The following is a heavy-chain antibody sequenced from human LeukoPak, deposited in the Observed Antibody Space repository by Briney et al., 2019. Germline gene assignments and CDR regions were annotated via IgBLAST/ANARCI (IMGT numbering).Heavy chain of an antibody. Sequence: PGRSLRLSFAASGFTFSSYGMHWVRQAPGKGLEWVAVISYDGSNKYYADSVKGRFTISRDNSKNTLYLQMNSLRAEDTAVYYCAKDVDSSGYSERVPDYWGQGTLVTVSS. CDR1: GFTFSSYG. CDR2: ISYDGSNK. J-gene: IGHJ4*02. CDR3: AKDVDSSGYSERVPDY. V-gene: IGHV3-30*18. D-gene: IGHD3-22*01.